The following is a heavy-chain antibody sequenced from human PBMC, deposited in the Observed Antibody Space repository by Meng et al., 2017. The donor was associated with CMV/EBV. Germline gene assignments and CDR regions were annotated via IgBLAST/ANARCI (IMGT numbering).Heavy chain of an antibody. D-gene: IGHD3-3*01. J-gene: IGHJ6*02. V-gene: IGHV5-51*01. CDR3: ARHANYAVWNVYYRPRLFLSGMDV. CDR1: GYSFTSYW. Sequence: GGSLRLSCKGSGYSFTSYWIGWVRQTPGKGLEWVGTIYPGDSDTSYSPSFQGQVTISADKSISTAYLQWSSLKASDTAMYYCARHANYAVWNVYYRPRLFLSGMDVWGQGTTVTVSS. CDR2: IYPGDSDT.